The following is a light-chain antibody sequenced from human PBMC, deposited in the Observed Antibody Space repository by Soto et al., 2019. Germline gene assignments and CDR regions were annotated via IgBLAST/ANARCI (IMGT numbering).Light chain of an antibody. CDR1: QAIRGD. V-gene: IGKV1-6*01. Sequence: AIQMTQFPSSLSASVGDRVTITCRASQAIRGDLAWFQQKPGKAPKLLIYAASSLQSEVPSRFSGSGSASEYTLTISSLQPEDFATYFCLQDFNYPWTFGQGTKVDIK. J-gene: IGKJ1*01. CDR2: AAS. CDR3: LQDFNYPWT.